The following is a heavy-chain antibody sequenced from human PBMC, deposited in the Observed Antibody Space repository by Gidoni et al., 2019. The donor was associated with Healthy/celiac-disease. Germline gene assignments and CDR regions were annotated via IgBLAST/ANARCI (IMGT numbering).Heavy chain of an antibody. CDR1: GCSRCTSGMD. J-gene: IGHJ5*02. V-gene: IGHV2-5*01. CDR2: IYWNDDK. D-gene: IGHD3-22*01. CDR3: AHRGPRSYYYVSSGYYDGT. Sequence: QLTLKAYGPTLVNLTQTLTLTCTFCGCSRCTSGMDEGWTSQPPGKALEWLALIYWNDDKRYSPSLKRRLTITKDTSKNHVLRTMTNMDPVDTSTSYCAHRGPRSYYYVSSGYYDGTWRQGPLVTVSS.